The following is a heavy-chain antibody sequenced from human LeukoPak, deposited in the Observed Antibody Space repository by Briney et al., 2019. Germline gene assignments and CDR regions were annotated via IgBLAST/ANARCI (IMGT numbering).Heavy chain of an antibody. CDR3: ARDLLVSFYYDSSESDY. Sequence: SETLSLTCAVSGGSISSSNWWSWVRQPPGKGLEWIGSIYYSGSTYYNPSLKSRVTISVDTSKNQFSLKLSSVTAADTAVYYCARDLLVSFYYDSSESDYWGQGTLVTVSS. CDR1: GGSISSSNW. D-gene: IGHD3-22*01. V-gene: IGHV4-4*02. J-gene: IGHJ4*02. CDR2: IYYSGST.